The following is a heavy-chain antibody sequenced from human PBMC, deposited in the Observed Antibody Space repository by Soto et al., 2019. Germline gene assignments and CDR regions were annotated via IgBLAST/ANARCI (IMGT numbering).Heavy chain of an antibody. Sequence: GESLKISCKGSGYSFTSYWIGWVRQMPGKGLEWMGIIYPGDSDTRYSPSFQGQVTISADKSISTAYLQWSSLKASDTAMYYCARQRDGYNLRYYYYGMDVWGQGTTVTVSS. V-gene: IGHV5-51*01. CDR1: GYSFTSYW. CDR2: IYPGDSDT. J-gene: IGHJ6*02. CDR3: ARQRDGYNLRYYYYGMDV. D-gene: IGHD5-12*01.